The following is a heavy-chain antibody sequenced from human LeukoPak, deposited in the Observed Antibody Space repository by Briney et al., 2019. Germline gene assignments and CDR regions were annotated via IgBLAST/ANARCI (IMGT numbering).Heavy chain of an antibody. D-gene: IGHD2-15*01. CDR3: AKFSRAADSY. CDR1: GFTFSSFE. J-gene: IGHJ4*02. CDR2: ITSSGSIT. Sequence: PGGSLRLSCAASGFTFSSFEMNWVRQAPGKGLEWLSYITSSGSITHYADSVEGRFTISRDNAKNSLYLQMNSLRAEDTAVYYCAKFSRAADSYWGQGTLVTVSS. V-gene: IGHV3-48*03.